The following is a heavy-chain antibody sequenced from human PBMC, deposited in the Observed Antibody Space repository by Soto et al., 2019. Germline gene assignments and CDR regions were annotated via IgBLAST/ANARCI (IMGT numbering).Heavy chain of an antibody. D-gene: IGHD3-16*01. CDR2: IYYSGST. Sequence: SETLSLTCTVSGGSIRSYYWSWIRQPPGKGLEWIGYIYYSGSTNYNPSLKSRVTISVDTSKNQFSLKLSSVTAADTAVYYCARDAEPLGGWYYYMDVWGKGTTVT. V-gene: IGHV4-59*01. CDR1: GGSIRSYY. J-gene: IGHJ6*03. CDR3: ARDAEPLGGWYYYMDV.